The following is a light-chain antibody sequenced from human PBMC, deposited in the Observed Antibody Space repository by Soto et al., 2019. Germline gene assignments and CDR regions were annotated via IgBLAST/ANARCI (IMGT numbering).Light chain of an antibody. CDR1: QSLLHSNGYTY. CDR2: LVS. V-gene: IGKV2-28*01. Sequence: DLVMTQSPLSLPVTPGEPASISCRSGQSLLHSNGYTYLDWYLQKPGQSPQLLIYLVSNRASGVPDRFSGSGSSTDFTLKISRVEAEDVGVYYCMQALQTPYTFGQGTKLEI. J-gene: IGKJ2*01. CDR3: MQALQTPYT.